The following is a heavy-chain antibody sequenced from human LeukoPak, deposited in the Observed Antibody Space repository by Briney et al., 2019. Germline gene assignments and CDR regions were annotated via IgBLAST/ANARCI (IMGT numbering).Heavy chain of an antibody. V-gene: IGHV1-2*02. D-gene: IGHD2-15*01. CDR2: INPSTGGT. J-gene: IGHJ4*02. Sequence: GASVKVSCKASGYTFTGYYLHWVRQAPGQGLEWMGWINPSTGGTNYAQTFQDRVTMTTDISISTAYMELSSLRSEDTAVYYCARAGGYCGRISCPYYFDYWGQGSLVAVSS. CDR3: ARAGGYCGRISCPYYFDY. CDR1: GYTFTGYY.